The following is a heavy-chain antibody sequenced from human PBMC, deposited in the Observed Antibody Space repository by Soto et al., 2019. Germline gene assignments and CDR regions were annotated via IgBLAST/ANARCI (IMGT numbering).Heavy chain of an antibody. Sequence: QVQLVQSGAEVKKPGASVKVSCKASGYTFASYAISWMRQAPGQGLEWMGWISAYNGNTNYAQKLQGRVTMTTDTPTSTAYMERRSLRSGDTAVYYCARDPPPPDYWGQGTRVTVSS. CDR2: ISAYNGNT. CDR3: ARDPPPPDY. V-gene: IGHV1-18*01. J-gene: IGHJ4*02. CDR1: GYTFASYA.